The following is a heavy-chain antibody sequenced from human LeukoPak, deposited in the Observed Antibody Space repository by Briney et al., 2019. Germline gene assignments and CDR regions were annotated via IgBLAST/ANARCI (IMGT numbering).Heavy chain of an antibody. CDR2: IRSKANSYAT. J-gene: IGHJ4*02. V-gene: IGHV3-73*01. CDR1: GFTFSGSV. Sequence: GGSLRLSCAAPGFTFSGSVMHWVRQASGKGLEWVGRIRSKANSYATAYAASMKGRFTISRDDSKNTAYLQMNSLKTEDTAVYYCTRPHDSSAEFDYWGQGTLVTVSS. D-gene: IGHD3-22*01. CDR3: TRPHDSSAEFDY.